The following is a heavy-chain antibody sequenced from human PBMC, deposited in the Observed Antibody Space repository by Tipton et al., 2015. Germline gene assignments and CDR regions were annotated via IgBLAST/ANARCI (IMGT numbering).Heavy chain of an antibody. V-gene: IGHV4-59*08. CDR3: ARHGAGTTIIDY. Sequence: GLVKPSETLSLNCSVSGDSISGYYWNWIRQPPGEGLEWIAYISDTGDTKYSPSLRSRVTISLDTSKKQVSLNLISVTAADTAVYYCARHGAGTTIIDYWGQGSLVTVSS. D-gene: IGHD1-1*01. CDR2: ISDTGDT. J-gene: IGHJ4*02. CDR1: GDSISGYY.